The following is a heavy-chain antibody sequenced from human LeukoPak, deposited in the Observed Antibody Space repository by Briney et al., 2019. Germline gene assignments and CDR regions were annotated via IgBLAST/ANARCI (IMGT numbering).Heavy chain of an antibody. J-gene: IGHJ4*02. CDR2: ISGSGGST. D-gene: IGHD3-22*01. CDR1: GFTFSSYA. Sequence: GGSLRLSCAASGFTFSSYAMSWVRQAPGKGLEWVSAISGSGGSTYYADSVKGRFTISRDNSKNTLYLQMNSLRAEDTAVYYCAKGMGYYYDSSGYLSFDYWGQGTLVTVSS. CDR3: AKGMGYYYDSSGYLSFDY. V-gene: IGHV3-23*01.